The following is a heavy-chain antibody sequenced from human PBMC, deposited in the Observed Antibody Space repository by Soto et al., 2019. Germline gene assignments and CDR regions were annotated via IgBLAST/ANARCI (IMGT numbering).Heavy chain of an antibody. D-gene: IGHD1-1*01. CDR1: GFTFSSYA. Sequence: EVQLLESGGGLVQPGGSLRLSCAASGFTFSSYAMSWVRQAPGKGLEWVSAISGSGGSTYYADSVKGRFTISRDNSKNTLYLQMNSLRGEGTGVYYCAKGGESPGTRGEYYGMDVWGQGTTVTVSS. J-gene: IGHJ6*02. CDR2: ISGSGGST. CDR3: AKGGESPGTRGEYYGMDV. V-gene: IGHV3-23*01.